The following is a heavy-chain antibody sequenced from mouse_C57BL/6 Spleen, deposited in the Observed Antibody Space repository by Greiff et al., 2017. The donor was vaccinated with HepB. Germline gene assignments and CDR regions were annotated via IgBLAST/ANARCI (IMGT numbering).Heavy chain of an antibody. D-gene: IGHD2-3*01. V-gene: IGHV5-17*01. Sequence: EVQLVESGGGLVKPGGSLKLSCAASGFTFSDYGMHWVRQAPEKGLEWVAYISSGSSTIYYADTVKGRFTISRDNAKNTLFLQMTSLRSEDTAMYYCARSGDGYYYFDYWGQGATLTVSS. J-gene: IGHJ2*01. CDR2: ISSGSSTI. CDR1: GFTFSDYG. CDR3: ARSGDGYYYFDY.